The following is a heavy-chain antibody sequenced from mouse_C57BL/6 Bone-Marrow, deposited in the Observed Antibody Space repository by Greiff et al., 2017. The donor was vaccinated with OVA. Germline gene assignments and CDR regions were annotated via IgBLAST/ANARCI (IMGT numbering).Heavy chain of an antibody. CDR1: GFNFKNTY. CDR3: ALLTY. Sequence: VQLQQSVAELVRPGASVKLSCTASGFNFKNTYMHWVKQRPEQGLEWIGRIDPANGNTKYAAKFQGKATITADTSCNTAYLQLSSLTSEDTAIYYCALLTYWGQGTTLTVSA. CDR2: IDPANGNT. J-gene: IGHJ2*01. V-gene: IGHV14-3*01.